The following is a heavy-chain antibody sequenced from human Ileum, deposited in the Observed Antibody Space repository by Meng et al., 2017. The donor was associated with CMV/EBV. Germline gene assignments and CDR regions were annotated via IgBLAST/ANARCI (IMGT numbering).Heavy chain of an antibody. Sequence: QVHRQESGPGRVKPSETLSLTCSVSTDSISNYYWSWIRQAPGKRLEWIGNIHYSGTTNYSPSLNSRVTISLDTSKNQFSLNLRSVTAADTAVYYCAADIASVWMFFWGQGPLVTVSS. J-gene: IGHJ4*02. CDR2: IHYSGTT. CDR1: TDSISNYY. D-gene: IGHD3-10*02. CDR3: AADIASVWMFF. V-gene: IGHV4-59*01.